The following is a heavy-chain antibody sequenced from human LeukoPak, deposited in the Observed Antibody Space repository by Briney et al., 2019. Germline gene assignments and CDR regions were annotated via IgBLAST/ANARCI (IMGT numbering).Heavy chain of an antibody. V-gene: IGHV1-2*02. CDR1: GYTFTGYY. J-gene: IGHJ4*02. D-gene: IGHD3-9*01. CDR2: INPNSGGT. CDR3: ASGGGLRYFDWSSPYYFDY. Sequence: ASVKVSCKASGYTFTGYYMHWVRQAPGQGLEWMGWINPNSGGTNYAQKFQGRVTMTRDTSISTAYMELSRLRSDDTAVYYCASGGGLRYFDWSSPYYFDYWGQGTLVTVPS.